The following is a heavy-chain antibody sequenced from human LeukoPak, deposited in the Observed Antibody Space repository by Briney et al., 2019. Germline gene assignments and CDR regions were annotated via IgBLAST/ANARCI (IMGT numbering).Heavy chain of an antibody. CDR2: ISGVADVS. J-gene: IGHJ6*02. D-gene: IGHD1-26*01. Sequence: GGSLRLSCAASGFTFSDYYMTWISQVPGKGLEWVSYISGVADVSYYADSVKGRFTISRDNAKSSVYLQMNSLRAEDTALYYCARGGAHGMDVWGQGTTVTVSS. CDR3: ARGGAHGMDV. CDR1: GFTFSDYY. V-gene: IGHV3-11*01.